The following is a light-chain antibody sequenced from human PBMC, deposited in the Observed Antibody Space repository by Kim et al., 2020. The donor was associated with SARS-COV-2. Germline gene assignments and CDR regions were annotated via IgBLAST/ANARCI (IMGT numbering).Light chain of an antibody. CDR1: SNNVGNQG. V-gene: IGLV10-54*01. CDR3: SAWDSSLSSWV. J-gene: IGLJ3*02. CDR2: RND. Sequence: RQTATLTCTENSNNVGNQGAAWLQQEEGHPPKLLSYRNDNRPSGISERFSASRSGNTASLTITGHQPEDEADYYCSAWDSSLSSWVFGGGTQLTVL.